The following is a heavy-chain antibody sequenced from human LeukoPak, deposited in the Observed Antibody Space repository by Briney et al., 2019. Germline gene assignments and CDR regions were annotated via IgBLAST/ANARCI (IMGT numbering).Heavy chain of an antibody. D-gene: IGHD3-22*01. CDR1: GFTFSSYG. CDR2: ISYDGSNK. J-gene: IGHJ4*02. CDR3: ATLPQGPINYYDSSGYYEYYFDY. Sequence: GGSLRLSCAASGFTFSSYGMHWVRQAPGKGLEWVAVISYDGSNKYYADSVKGRFTISRDNSKNTLYLQMNSLRAEDTAVYYCATLPQGPINYYDSSGYYEYYFDYWGQGTLVTVSS. V-gene: IGHV3-30*03.